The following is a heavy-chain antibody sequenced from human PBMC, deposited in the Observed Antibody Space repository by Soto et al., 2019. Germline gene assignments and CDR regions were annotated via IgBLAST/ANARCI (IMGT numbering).Heavy chain of an antibody. V-gene: IGHV4-59*01. CDR1: GGSITSYY. CDR3: ARDGAAAGTHFDY. J-gene: IGHJ4*02. CDR2: IYYSGTT. Sequence: QVQLQESGPGLVKPSETLSLTCSVSGGSITSYYWTWIRQTPGKGLEWIGNIYYSGTTNYNPSLKSRVPISVDPSKGQFSLGLSTVTAADTAVYYCARDGAAAGTHFDYWGQGSLVTVSS. D-gene: IGHD6-13*01.